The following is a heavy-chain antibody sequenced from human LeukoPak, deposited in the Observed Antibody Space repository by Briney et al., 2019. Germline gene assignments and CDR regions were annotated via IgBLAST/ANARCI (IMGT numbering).Heavy chain of an antibody. D-gene: IGHD3-3*01. CDR1: GFTFSSYW. Sequence: GGSLRLSCAASGFTFSSYWMHWVRQAPGKGLVWVSRINSGGSSTSYADSVKGRFTISRDNAKNTLYLQMNSLRAEDTAVYYCARTYYDFWSGYSPIHYWGQGTLVTVSS. V-gene: IGHV3-74*01. CDR2: INSGGSST. J-gene: IGHJ4*02. CDR3: ARTYYDFWSGYSPIHY.